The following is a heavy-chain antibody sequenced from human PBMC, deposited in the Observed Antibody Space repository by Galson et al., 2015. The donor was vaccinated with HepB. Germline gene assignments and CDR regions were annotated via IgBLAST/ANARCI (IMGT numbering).Heavy chain of an antibody. D-gene: IGHD3-3*01. J-gene: IGHJ4*02. CDR1: GFTFSSYS. V-gene: IGHV3-48*01. CDR2: ISSSSSTI. CDR3: ARIQGLEWQRGRD. Sequence: SLRLSCAASGFTFSSYSMNWVRQAPGKGLEWVSYISSSSSTIYYADSVKGRFTISRDNAKNSLYLQMSSLRAEDTAVYYCARIQGLEWQRGRDWGQGTLVTVSS.